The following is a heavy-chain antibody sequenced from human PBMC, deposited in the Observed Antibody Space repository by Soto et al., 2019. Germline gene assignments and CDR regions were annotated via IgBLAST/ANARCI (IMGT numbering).Heavy chain of an antibody. D-gene: IGHD3-10*01. Sequence: PSETLSLTCTVSGGSINSHYWSWIRQPPGKRLEWLGYIYSSGFTTYNPSLKGRLTISVDTSKNQFSLRLSSVTSADTAVYYCATGGAPHNWLGPWGQGTLVTVYS. CDR2: IYSSGFT. CDR3: ATGGAPHNWLGP. CDR1: GGSINSHY. V-gene: IGHV4-59*11. J-gene: IGHJ5*02.